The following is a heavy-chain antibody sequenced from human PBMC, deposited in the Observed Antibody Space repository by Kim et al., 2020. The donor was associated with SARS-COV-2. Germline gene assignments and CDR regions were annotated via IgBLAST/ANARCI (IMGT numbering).Heavy chain of an antibody. D-gene: IGHD3-3*01. CDR3: AKVPYDFWSGYLNWFDP. Sequence: GGSLRLSCAASGFTFSSYAMSWVRQAPGKGLEWVSAISGSGGSTYYADSVKGRFTISRDNSKNTLYLQMNSLRAEDTAVYYCAKVPYDFWSGYLNWFDPWGQGTLVTVSS. CDR1: GFTFSSYA. J-gene: IGHJ5*02. V-gene: IGHV3-23*01. CDR2: ISGSGGST.